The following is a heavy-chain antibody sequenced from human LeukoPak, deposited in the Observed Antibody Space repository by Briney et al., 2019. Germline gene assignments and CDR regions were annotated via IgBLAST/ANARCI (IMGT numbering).Heavy chain of an antibody. CDR1: GFTFSTYP. J-gene: IGHJ4*02. D-gene: IGHD6-19*01. CDR3: ATSSGWYPNYFAY. V-gene: IGHV3-23*01. CDR2: ISGSVGDT. Sequence: PGGSLRLSCAASGFTFSTYPMSWVRQAPGQGLEWVSAISGSVGDTYYAASVKGRFTTSRDNTKTTLNLQMNSMRAQAQARYSRATSSGWYPNYFAYWGQGTLVTVSS.